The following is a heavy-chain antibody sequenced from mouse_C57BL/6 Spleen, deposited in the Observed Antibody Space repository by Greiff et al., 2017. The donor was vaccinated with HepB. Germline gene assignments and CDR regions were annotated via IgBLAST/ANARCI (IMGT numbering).Heavy chain of an antibody. V-gene: IGHV5-17*01. J-gene: IGHJ1*03. CDR3: AGGGYHWYFDV. D-gene: IGHD2-2*01. CDR1: GFTFSDYG. Sequence: EVKLVESGGGLVKPGGSLKLSCAASGFTFSDYGMHWVRQAPEKGLEWVAYISSGSSTIYYADTVKGRFTIYRDNAKNTLFLQMTSLRSEDTAMYCCAGGGYHWYFDVWGTGTTVTVSS. CDR2: ISSGSSTI.